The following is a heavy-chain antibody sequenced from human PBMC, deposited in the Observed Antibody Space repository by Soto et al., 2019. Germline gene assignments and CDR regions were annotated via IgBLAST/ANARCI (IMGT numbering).Heavy chain of an antibody. D-gene: IGHD2-15*01. J-gene: IGHJ6*02. CDR2: IDPSDSYI. Sequence: PGESLKISCKSSGYSLATYWITWLRQMPGKGLEWMGRIDPSDSYINYSPSFQGRVTISADKSLNTAYLQWSSLEASDTAMYYCARLGDCSGGSCFSCYYYHGMDVWGQGTTVTVSS. CDR3: ARLGDCSGGSCFSCYYYHGMDV. V-gene: IGHV5-10-1*01. CDR1: GYSLATYW.